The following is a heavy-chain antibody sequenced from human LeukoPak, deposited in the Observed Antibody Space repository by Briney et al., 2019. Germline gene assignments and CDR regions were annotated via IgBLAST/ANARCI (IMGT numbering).Heavy chain of an antibody. CDR2: INHSGST. J-gene: IGHJ4*02. V-gene: IGHV4-34*01. Sequence: SETLSLTCSVYGGSFCGYYWMCLPQPPGKGLEWIGEINHSGSTNYNTSLKSRVTISVDTTKNQFYLKLSSVNAADTAVYYCRAYYYDGSGYYGHGPFDYWGQGTLVTVSS. CDR1: GGSFCGYY. D-gene: IGHD3-22*01. CDR3: RAYYYDGSGYYGHGPFDY.